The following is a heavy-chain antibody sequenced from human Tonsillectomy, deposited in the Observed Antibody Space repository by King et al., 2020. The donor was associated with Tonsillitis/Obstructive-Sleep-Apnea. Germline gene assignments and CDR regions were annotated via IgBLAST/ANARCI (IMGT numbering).Heavy chain of an antibody. J-gene: IGHJ6*03. CDR3: ARGGTEYYYYMDV. CDR1: GYSFTRYW. D-gene: IGHD2-15*01. CDR2: IYPGDSDT. Sequence: QLVQSGAEVKKPGESLKISCKGSGYSFTRYWIGWVRQMPGKGLEWRGIIYPGDSDTRYSPSFQGQVTISADKSSSTADLQWSSLKASDTAMYYCARGGTEYYYYMDVWGKGTTVTVSS. V-gene: IGHV5-51*01.